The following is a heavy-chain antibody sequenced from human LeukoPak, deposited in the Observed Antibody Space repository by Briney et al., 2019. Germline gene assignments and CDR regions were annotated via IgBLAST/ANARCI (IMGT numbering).Heavy chain of an antibody. CDR2: ISGSGDNT. CDR1: GIIFSDYY. J-gene: IGHJ4*02. D-gene: IGHD2-8*01. CDR3: TSLSDAIESFGTRNY. V-gene: IGHV3-23*01. Sequence: GGSLRLSCAASGIIFSDYYMSWIRQAPGKGLEWVSVISGSGDNTHYTDPVKGRFTISRDNSKNTLYLQMNSLRAEDTAVYYCTSLSDAIESFGTRNYWGQGTLVTVSS.